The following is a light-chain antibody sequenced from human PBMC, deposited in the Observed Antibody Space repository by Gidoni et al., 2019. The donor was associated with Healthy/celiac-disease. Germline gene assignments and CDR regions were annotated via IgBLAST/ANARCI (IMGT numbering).Light chain of an antibody. CDR3: QVWDSSSDHHYV. J-gene: IGLJ1*01. CDR1: NIGSKS. Sequence: SYVLPQPPSVSVAPGKTARITCGGNNIGSKSVHWYQQKPGQAPVLVIYYDSDRPSGIPERVSGSNSGNTATLTISRVEAGDEADYYCQVWDSSSDHHYVFGTGTKVTVL. CDR2: YDS. V-gene: IGLV3-21*04.